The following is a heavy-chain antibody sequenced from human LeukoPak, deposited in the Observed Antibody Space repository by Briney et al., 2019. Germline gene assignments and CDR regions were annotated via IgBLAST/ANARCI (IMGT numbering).Heavy chain of an antibody. CDR3: ASGVIGYCSSTGCYTVGMDV. Sequence: SETLSLTCAVSGGSISSGGYSWSWIRQPPGKGLEWIGYIYHSGSTYYNPSLKSRVTMSVDRSKNQFSLKLSSVTAADTAVYYCASGVIGYCSSTGCYTVGMDVWGQGTTVTVSS. V-gene: IGHV4-30-2*01. D-gene: IGHD2-2*02. CDR2: IYHSGST. J-gene: IGHJ6*02. CDR1: GGSISSGGYS.